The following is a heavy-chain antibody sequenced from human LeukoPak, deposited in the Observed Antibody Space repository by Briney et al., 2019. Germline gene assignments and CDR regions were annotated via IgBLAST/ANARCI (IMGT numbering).Heavy chain of an antibody. CDR1: GFTFSNAW. CDR2: IKSKTDGGTT. D-gene: IGHD3-10*01. Sequence: GGSLRLSCAASGFTFSNAWMSWVRQAPGKGLEWVGRIKSKTDGGTTDYAAPVKGRFTISRDDAKNTLYLQMNSLKTEDTAVYYCTPGLDRESDAFHLWRQGTLATVSS. CDR3: TPGLDRESDAFHL. J-gene: IGHJ3*01. V-gene: IGHV3-15*01.